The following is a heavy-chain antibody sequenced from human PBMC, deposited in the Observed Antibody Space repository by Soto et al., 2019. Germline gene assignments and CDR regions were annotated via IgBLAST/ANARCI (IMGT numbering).Heavy chain of an antibody. CDR2: MNPNSGNT. V-gene: IGHV1-8*01. Sequence: QVQLVQSGAEVKKPGASVKVSCKASGYTFTNYNINWVRQATGQGLEWMGWMNPNSGNTGYAQTFQGRVTMTGSPSISTAYMELSSLISEETAVYYCAREDYYGSGTYDYCGQVTLVTVSS. CDR1: GYTFTNYN. J-gene: IGHJ4*02. D-gene: IGHD3-10*01. CDR3: AREDYYGSGTYDY.